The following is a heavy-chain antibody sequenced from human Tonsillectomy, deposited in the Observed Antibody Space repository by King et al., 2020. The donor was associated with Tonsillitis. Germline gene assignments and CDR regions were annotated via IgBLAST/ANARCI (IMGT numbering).Heavy chain of an antibody. CDR1: GFTFSNYD. V-gene: IGHV3-23*04. CDR2: ISGRGDTT. Sequence: VQLVESGGGLVQPGGSLRLSCAASGFTFSNYDMTWVRQAPGKGLEWVSAISGRGDTTYYADSVKGRFTISRDNSKNTLHLQMNSLGADDTAVYYCAKDRAYSVYDSDSGLDFWGQGTLVTVSS. D-gene: IGHD5/OR15-5a*01. J-gene: IGHJ4*02. CDR3: AKDRAYSVYDSDSGLDF.